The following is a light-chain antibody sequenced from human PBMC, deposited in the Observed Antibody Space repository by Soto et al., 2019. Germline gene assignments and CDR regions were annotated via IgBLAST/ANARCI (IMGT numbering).Light chain of an antibody. CDR1: QSIDNW. CDR3: QQYNTYSPT. J-gene: IGKJ1*01. V-gene: IGKV1-5*01. CDR2: DSS. Sequence: DIQMTQSPSTLPASVGDRVTITCRASQSIDNWLAWYQQKPGKAPELLIYDSSSLKSGVPSRFSGSGSGTEVTLAISSLQPDDFATYYCQQYNTYSPTFGQGTRVE.